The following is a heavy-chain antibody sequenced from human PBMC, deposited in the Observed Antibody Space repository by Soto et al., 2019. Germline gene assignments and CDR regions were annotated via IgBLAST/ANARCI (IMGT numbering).Heavy chain of an antibody. CDR1: GFTFSSYA. Sequence: GGSLRLSCAASGFTFSSYAMSWVRQAPGKGLEWVSAISGSGGSTYYADSVKGRFTISRDNSKNTLYLQMNSLRAEDTAVYYCAKGGKQSSSWYYSYNRDVWGKGTRVTASS. CDR3: AKGGKQSSSWYYSYNRDV. CDR2: ISGSGGST. J-gene: IGHJ6*03. D-gene: IGHD6-13*01. V-gene: IGHV3-23*01.